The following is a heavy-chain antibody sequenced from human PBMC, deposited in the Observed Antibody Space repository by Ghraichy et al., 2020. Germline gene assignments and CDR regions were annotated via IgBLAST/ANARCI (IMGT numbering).Heavy chain of an antibody. J-gene: IGHJ4*02. CDR1: GFTFDDYT. CDR2: ISWDGGST. D-gene: IGHD2-21*02. Sequence: GSLRLSCAASGFTFDDYTMHWVRQAPGKGLEWVSLISWDGGSTYYADSVKGRFTISRDNSKNSLYLQMNSLRTEDTALYYCAKDKRGWSLSQSYFDYWGQGTLVTVSS. V-gene: IGHV3-43*01. CDR3: AKDKRGWSLSQSYFDY.